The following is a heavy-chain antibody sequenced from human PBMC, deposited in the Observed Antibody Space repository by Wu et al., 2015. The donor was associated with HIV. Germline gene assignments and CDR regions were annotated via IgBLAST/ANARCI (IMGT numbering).Heavy chain of an antibody. V-gene: IGHV1-2*06. CDR1: GGTFISYA. J-gene: IGHJ6*03. CDR2: ISPSSGNT. CDR3: ARVATQVSLGSEYYHMDV. D-gene: IGHD3-16*02. Sequence: QVQLVQSEAEVKKPGSSVKVSCKTAGGTFISYATNWVRQAPGQGLEWMGRISPSSGNTHFAENFEDRVTMTSDTSISTAYLELSRLRSDDTAVYYCARVATQVSLGSEYYHMDVWGKGTTVIVSS.